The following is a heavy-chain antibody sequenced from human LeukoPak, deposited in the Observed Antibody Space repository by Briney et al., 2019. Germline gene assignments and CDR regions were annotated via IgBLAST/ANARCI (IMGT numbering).Heavy chain of an antibody. Sequence: GGSLRLSCAASGFTFSSYAMNWVRQAPGKGLEWISVNSGSGGNTYYADSVKGRFTISRDNSKNTLYLQMNSLRAEDTAVYYCAREGFSRGYYYYYYMDVWGKGTTVTVSS. J-gene: IGHJ6*03. CDR1: GFTFSSYA. D-gene: IGHD6-13*01. V-gene: IGHV3-23*01. CDR3: AREGFSRGYYYYYYMDV. CDR2: NSGSGGNT.